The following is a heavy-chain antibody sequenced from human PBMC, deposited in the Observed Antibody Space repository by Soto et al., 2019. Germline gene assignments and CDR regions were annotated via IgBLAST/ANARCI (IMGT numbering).Heavy chain of an antibody. CDR1: GGSISSSSYY. V-gene: IGHV4-39*01. J-gene: IGHJ4*02. CDR3: ARIRRRSYYFDY. D-gene: IGHD4-17*01. Sequence: SETLSLTCTVSGGSISSSSYYWGWIRQPPGKGLEWIGSIYYSGSTYYNPSLKSRVTISVDTSKNQFSLKLSSVTAADTAVYYCARIRRRSYYFDYWGQGTLVTVSS. CDR2: IYYSGST.